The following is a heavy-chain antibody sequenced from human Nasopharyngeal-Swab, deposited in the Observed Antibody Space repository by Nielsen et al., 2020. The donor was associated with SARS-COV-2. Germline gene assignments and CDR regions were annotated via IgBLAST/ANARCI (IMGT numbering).Heavy chain of an antibody. D-gene: IGHD4-17*01. CDR2: ISYDGSNK. CDR3: ARDEDDYGCLYYFDY. Sequence: GESLTISCAASGFTFSSYAMHWVRQAPGKGLEWVAVISYDGSNKYYADSVKGRFTISRDNSKNTLYLQMNSLRAEDTAVYYCARDEDDYGCLYYFDYWGQGTLVTVSS. V-gene: IGHV3-30*04. CDR1: GFTFSSYA. J-gene: IGHJ4*02.